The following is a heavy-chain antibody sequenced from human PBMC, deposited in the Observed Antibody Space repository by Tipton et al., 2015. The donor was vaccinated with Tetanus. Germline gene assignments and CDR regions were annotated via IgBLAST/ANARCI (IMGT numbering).Heavy chain of an antibody. CDR1: GFTLSRYT. J-gene: IGHJ4*02. D-gene: IGHD2-21*02. CDR2: ISSSSRYI. Sequence: SLRLSCAASGFTLSRYTLNWVRQAPGKGLEWVSSISSSSRYIYYADSVKGRFTISRDNAKNSLYLQMISLRAEDTAVHSCARGMAEASNCGGDCYSDYWGQGTQITVSS. V-gene: IGHV3-21*01. CDR3: ARGMAEASNCGGDCYSDY.